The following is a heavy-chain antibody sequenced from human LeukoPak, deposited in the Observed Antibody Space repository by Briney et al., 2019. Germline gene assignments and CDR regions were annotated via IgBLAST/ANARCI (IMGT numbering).Heavy chain of an antibody. CDR1: GYTFTSYG. CDR3: ARGAGYYDFWSGYYPRYYYYYYMDV. D-gene: IGHD3-3*01. Sequence: ASVKVSCKASGYTFTSYGISWVRQAPGQGLEWMGWISAYNGNTNYAQKLQGRVTMTTDTSTSTAYMELRSLRSDDTAVYYCARGAGYYDFWSGYYPRYYYYYYMDVWGKGTTVTVSS. V-gene: IGHV1-18*01. J-gene: IGHJ6*03. CDR2: ISAYNGNT.